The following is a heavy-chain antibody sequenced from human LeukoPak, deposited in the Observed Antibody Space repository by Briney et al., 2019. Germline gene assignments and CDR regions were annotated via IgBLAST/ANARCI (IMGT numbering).Heavy chain of an antibody. V-gene: IGHV1-18*01. D-gene: IGHD2-2*02. CDR2: ISAYNGNT. CDR3: ARDVVPAAIGENAFDI. Sequence: ASVKVSCKASGYTFTSYGISWVRQAPGQGLEWMGWISAYNGNTNYAQKLQGRVTMTTDTSTSTAYMELRSLRSDDTAGYYCARDVVPAAIGENAFDIWGQGTMVTVSS. CDR1: GYTFTSYG. J-gene: IGHJ3*02.